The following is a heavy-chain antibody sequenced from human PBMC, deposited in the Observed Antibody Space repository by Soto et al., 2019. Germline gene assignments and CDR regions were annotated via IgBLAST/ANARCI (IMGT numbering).Heavy chain of an antibody. J-gene: IGHJ4*02. V-gene: IGHV4-34*01. CDR1: GGSFSGYY. CDR2: INHSGST. CDR3: SRSRGLVDY. D-gene: IGHD3-10*01. Sequence: PPETLSLTSAVYGGSFSGYYWSWIRQPPGKGLDWIGEINHSGSTNYNPSLKSRVTISVDTSKNQCSLKLSSVTAADTAVYYCSRSRGLVDYWGQGTLVTVSS.